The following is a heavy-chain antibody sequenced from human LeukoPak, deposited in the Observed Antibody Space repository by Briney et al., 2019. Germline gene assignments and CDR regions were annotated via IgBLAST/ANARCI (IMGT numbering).Heavy chain of an antibody. Sequence: GRSLRLSCAASGFTFDDYAMHWVRQAPGKGLELVSGISWNSGSIGYADSVKGRFTISRDNAKNSLYLQMNSLRAEDTALYYCAKDGDSSGYYWFSNYFDYWGQGTLVTVSS. V-gene: IGHV3-9*01. D-gene: IGHD3-22*01. CDR3: AKDGDSSGYYWFSNYFDY. J-gene: IGHJ4*02. CDR1: GFTFDDYA. CDR2: ISWNSGSI.